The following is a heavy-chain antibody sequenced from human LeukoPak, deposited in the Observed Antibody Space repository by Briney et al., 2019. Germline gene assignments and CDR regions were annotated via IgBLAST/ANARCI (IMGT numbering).Heavy chain of an antibody. J-gene: IGHJ3*02. CDR3: ARANDIFTGTDAFDI. V-gene: IGHV1-18*01. CDR2: ISAYNDNT. CDR1: GYTFTSYG. Sequence: ASVTVSCKASGYTFTSYGISWVRQAPGQGLEWMGWISAYNDNTNDAQKLQRRVTMTTDTSTSTAYMELRSLRADDTAVYYCARANDIFTGTDAFDIWGQGTMVTVSS. D-gene: IGHD3-9*01.